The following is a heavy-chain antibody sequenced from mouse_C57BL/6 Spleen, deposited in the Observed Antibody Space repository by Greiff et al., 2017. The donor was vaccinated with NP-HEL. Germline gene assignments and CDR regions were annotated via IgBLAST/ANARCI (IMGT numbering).Heavy chain of an antibody. CDR1: GYTFTNYW. CDR2: IYPGGGYT. V-gene: IGHV1-63*01. CDR3: ARRQTGTGYAMDY. J-gene: IGHJ4*01. Sequence: VQLQQSGAELVRPGPSVKMSCKASGYTFTNYWIGWAKQRPGHGLEWIGDIYPGGGYTNYNEKFKGKATLTADKSSSTAYMQFSSLTSEDSAIYYCARRQTGTGYAMDYWGQGTSVTVSS. D-gene: IGHD4-1*01.